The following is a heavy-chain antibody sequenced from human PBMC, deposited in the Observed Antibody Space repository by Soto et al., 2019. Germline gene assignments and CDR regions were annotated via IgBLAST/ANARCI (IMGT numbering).Heavy chain of an antibody. CDR3: ARDSSSSTWLPNVY. D-gene: IGHD2-2*01. V-gene: IGHV3-7*01. CDR1: GFTFPSYW. CDR2: IKPDGSET. Sequence: PGGSLRLSCATSGFTFPSYWMTWVCQAPGKGLEWVATIKPDGSETSYVDSVAGRFAISRDNAKNSLYLQMSSLRAEDTAVYYCARDSSSSTWLPNVYWGQGSLVTVPQ. J-gene: IGHJ1*01.